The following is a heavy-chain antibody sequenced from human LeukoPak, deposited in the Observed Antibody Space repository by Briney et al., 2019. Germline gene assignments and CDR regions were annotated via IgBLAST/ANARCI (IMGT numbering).Heavy chain of an antibody. CDR2: ISDSGGTT. J-gene: IGHJ4*02. V-gene: IGHV3-23*01. D-gene: IGHD6-19*01. CDR1: GFTFSSYW. CDR3: AKDARRSSGWYFFDH. Sequence: GGSLRLSCAASGFTFSSYWMHWVRQAPGKGLEWVSVISDSGGTTYYADSVKGRFTISRDNSRNTLYLRMNSLRVEDTAVYYCAKDARRSSGWYFFDHWGQGTLVTVSS.